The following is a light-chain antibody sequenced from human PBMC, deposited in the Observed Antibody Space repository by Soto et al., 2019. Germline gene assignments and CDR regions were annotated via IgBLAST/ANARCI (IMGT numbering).Light chain of an antibody. Sequence: SVLTQPPSASGTPGQRVTISCSGTRSNIGSNYVYWYQQVPGTAPKLLIYKNNQRPSGVPDRFSGSKSGTSASLAISGLRSEDEADYYCATWDDSLKEVFGGGTNLTVL. CDR1: RSNIGSNY. J-gene: IGLJ2*01. CDR3: ATWDDSLKEV. CDR2: KNN. V-gene: IGLV1-47*01.